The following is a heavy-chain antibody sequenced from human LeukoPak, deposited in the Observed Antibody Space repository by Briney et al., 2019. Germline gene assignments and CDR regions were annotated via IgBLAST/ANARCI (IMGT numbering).Heavy chain of an antibody. Sequence: GGSLRLSCAASGFTFSGSAVHWVRQASGKGLEWVGRIRSKANSYATAYAASVKGRFLISRDDSKNTAYLQMNSLKTEDTAVYYYTWERRHMYYNWFDPWGQGTLVTVSS. CDR2: IRSKANSYAT. D-gene: IGHD1-26*01. CDR1: GFTFSGSA. J-gene: IGHJ5*02. CDR3: TWERRHMYYNWFDP. V-gene: IGHV3-73*01.